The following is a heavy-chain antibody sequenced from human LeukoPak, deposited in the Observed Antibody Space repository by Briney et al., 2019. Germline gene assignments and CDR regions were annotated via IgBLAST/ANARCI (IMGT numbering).Heavy chain of an antibody. CDR3: ARIDTYYYDSSGYYSAFDI. J-gene: IGHJ3*02. CDR1: GFTFDNYG. D-gene: IGHD3-22*01. CDR2: INWNGGST. V-gene: IGHV3-20*04. Sequence: GGSLRLSCAASGFTFDNYGMSWVRQAPGKGLEWVSGINWNGGSTGYADSVKGRFTISRDNAKNSLYLQMDSLRAEDTALYYCARIDTYYYDSSGYYSAFDIWGQGTIVTVSS.